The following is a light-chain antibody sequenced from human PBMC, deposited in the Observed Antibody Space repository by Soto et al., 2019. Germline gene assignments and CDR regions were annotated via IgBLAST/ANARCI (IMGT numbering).Light chain of an antibody. CDR2: DAY. J-gene: IGKJ3*01. V-gene: IGKV1-33*01. Sequence: DIQMTQSPSSLSASIGDRVTITCQASQDIDRYLNWYQQKPGTAPKLLIYDAYRLEPGLPSSFSASGYWTDFTSTLTTLPPEDVVSYYGQKYDALLSFGPGTRVDIK. CDR3: QKYDALLS. CDR1: QDIDRY.